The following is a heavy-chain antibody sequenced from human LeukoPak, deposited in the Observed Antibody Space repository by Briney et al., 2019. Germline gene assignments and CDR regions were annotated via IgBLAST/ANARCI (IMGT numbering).Heavy chain of an antibody. D-gene: IGHD4-23*01. CDR3: ARADYGGNAWYFDL. CDR1: GGSISSYY. CDR2: IYYSGST. V-gene: IGHV4-59*01. Sequence: SETLSLTCTVSGGSISSYYWSWIRQPPGKGLEWIGYIYYSGSTNYNPSLKSRVTISVDTSKNQFSLKLSSVTAADTAVYYCARADYGGNAWYFDLWGRGTLVTASS. J-gene: IGHJ2*01.